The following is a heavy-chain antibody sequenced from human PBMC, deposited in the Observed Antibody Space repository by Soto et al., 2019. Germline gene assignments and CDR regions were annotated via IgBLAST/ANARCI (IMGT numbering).Heavy chain of an antibody. CDR3: ARGLELALGYCSSTSCYAADY. Sequence: SETLSLTCAVYGGSFSGYYWSWIRQPPGKGREWMGEINHSGSTNSNPSLKSRVTISVDTSKNQFSLKLGSVTAADTAVYYCARGLELALGYCSSTSCYAADYWGQGTLVTVSS. D-gene: IGHD2-2*01. CDR2: INHSGST. CDR1: GGSFSGYY. V-gene: IGHV4-34*01. J-gene: IGHJ4*02.